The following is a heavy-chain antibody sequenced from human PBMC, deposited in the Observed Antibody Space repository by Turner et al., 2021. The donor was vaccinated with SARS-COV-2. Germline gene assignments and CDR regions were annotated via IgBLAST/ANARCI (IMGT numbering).Heavy chain of an antibody. CDR1: GFTFSTYA. CDR2: ISYDGSNK. D-gene: IGHD3-10*01. J-gene: IGHJ5*02. Sequence: QVQLVESGGGVVQPGRSLRLSCAASGFTFSTYAMNWVRQAPGKGLEWVAVISYDGSNKYYADSVKGRFTISRDNSKNTLYLQMNSLRVEDTAVYYCARDLGGFFDPWGQGTLVTVSS. CDR3: ARDLGGFFDP. V-gene: IGHV3-30*04.